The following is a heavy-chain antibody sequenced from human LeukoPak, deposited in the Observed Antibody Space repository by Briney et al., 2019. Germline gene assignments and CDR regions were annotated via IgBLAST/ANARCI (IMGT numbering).Heavy chain of an antibody. J-gene: IGHJ4*02. D-gene: IGHD7-27*01. CDR1: GYTFTGYY. CDR3: ARDPGANYFDY. CDR2: INPNSGGT. Sequence: ASVKVSCKASGYTFTGYYMHWVRQAPGQGLEWMGWINPNSGGTNYAQKFQGRVTMAGDPSISTAYMELSRLRSDDTAMFYCARDPGANYFDYWGQGTLVTVSS. V-gene: IGHV1-2*02.